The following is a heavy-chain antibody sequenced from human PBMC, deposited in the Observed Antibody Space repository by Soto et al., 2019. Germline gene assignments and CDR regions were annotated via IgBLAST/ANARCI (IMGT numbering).Heavy chain of an antibody. Sequence: SETLSLTCTVSGGSISSSSYYWGWIRQPPGEGLEWIGSIYYSGSTYYNPSLKSRVTISVDTSKNQFSLKLSSVTAADTAVYYCARRAYDFWSGYHGIPFDYWGQGTRVTVSS. D-gene: IGHD3-3*01. J-gene: IGHJ4*02. CDR1: GGSISSSSYY. CDR3: ARRAYDFWSGYHGIPFDY. CDR2: IYYSGST. V-gene: IGHV4-39*01.